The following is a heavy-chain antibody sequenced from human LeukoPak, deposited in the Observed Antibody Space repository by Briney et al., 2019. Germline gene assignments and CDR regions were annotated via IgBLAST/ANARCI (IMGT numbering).Heavy chain of an antibody. CDR3: ARGVKYSSGWYDYFDY. Sequence: SGGSLRLSCAASGFTFSSYAMHWVRQAPGKGLEWVAVISYDGSNKYYADSVKGRFTISRDNSKNTLYLQMNSLRAEDTAVYYCARGVKYSSGWYDYFDYWGQGTLVTVSS. V-gene: IGHV3-30-3*01. J-gene: IGHJ4*02. D-gene: IGHD6-19*01. CDR2: ISYDGSNK. CDR1: GFTFSSYA.